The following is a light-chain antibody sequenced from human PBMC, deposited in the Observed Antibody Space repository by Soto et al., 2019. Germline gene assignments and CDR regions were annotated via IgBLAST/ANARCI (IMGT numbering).Light chain of an antibody. V-gene: IGKV3-20*01. CDR3: HQYGGSPQT. CDR1: QSVSNY. J-gene: IGKJ1*01. CDR2: GAS. Sequence: EIGLTQSPGTLSLSPGERATLACRASQSVSNYLAWYQRKPGQAPRLLIYGASSRAAGIPDRFSGSGSGTDFTRTISRLEPEDFAVYYYHQYGGSPQTFCQGTQGEIK.